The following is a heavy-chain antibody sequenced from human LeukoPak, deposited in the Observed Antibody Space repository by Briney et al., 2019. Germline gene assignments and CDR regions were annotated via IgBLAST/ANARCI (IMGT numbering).Heavy chain of an antibody. Sequence: PSETLSLTCAVYGGSFSGYYWSWIRQPPGKGLEWIGEINHSGSTNYNPSLKSRVTISVDTSKNQFSLKLSSVTAADTAVYYCARGRRVATILVLYYYYMDVWGKGTTVTVSS. CDR1: GGSFSGYY. CDR2: INHSGST. J-gene: IGHJ6*03. D-gene: IGHD5-12*01. CDR3: ARGRRVATILVLYYYYMDV. V-gene: IGHV4-34*01.